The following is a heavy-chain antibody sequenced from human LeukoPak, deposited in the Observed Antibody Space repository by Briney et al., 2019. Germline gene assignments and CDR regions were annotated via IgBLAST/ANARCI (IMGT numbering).Heavy chain of an antibody. J-gene: IGHJ4*02. CDR3: AKDSSSWYGGQYDY. V-gene: IGHV3-23*01. D-gene: IGHD6-13*01. Sequence: PGGSLRLSCAASGFTLSSYWMHWVRQAPGKGLEWVSAISGSGGSTYYADSVKGRFTISRDNSKNTLYLQMNSLRAEDTAVYYCAKDSSSWYGGQYDYWGQGTLVTVSS. CDR1: GFTLSSYW. CDR2: ISGSGGST.